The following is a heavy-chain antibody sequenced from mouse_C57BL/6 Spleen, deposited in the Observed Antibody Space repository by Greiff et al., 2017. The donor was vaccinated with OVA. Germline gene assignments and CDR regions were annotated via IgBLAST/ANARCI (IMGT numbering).Heavy chain of an antibody. J-gene: IGHJ3*01. Sequence: QVQLQQSGTELVKPGASVKLSCKASGYTFTSYWMHWVKQRPGQGLEWIGNINPGNGGTNYNEKFKSKATLTVDKSSSTAYMQLSSLTSEDSAVYYCARSDYSNFSWFAYWGQGTLVTVSA. CDR3: ARSDYSNFSWFAY. D-gene: IGHD2-5*01. CDR2: INPGNGGT. V-gene: IGHV1-53*01. CDR1: GYTFTSYW.